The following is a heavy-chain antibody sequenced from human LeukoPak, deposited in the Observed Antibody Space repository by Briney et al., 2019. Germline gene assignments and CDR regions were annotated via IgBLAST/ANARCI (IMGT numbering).Heavy chain of an antibody. CDR2: IIPILGIA. V-gene: IGHV1-69*04. J-gene: IGHJ4*02. CDR3: AREENYYDSSGYRNY. CDR1: GGTFSSYA. D-gene: IGHD3-22*01. Sequence: ASVKVSCKASGGTFSSYAISWVRQAPGQGLEWMGRIIPILGIANYAQKFQGRVTITADKSTSTAYMELSSLRSEDTAVYYCAREENYYDSSGYRNYWGQGTLVTVSS.